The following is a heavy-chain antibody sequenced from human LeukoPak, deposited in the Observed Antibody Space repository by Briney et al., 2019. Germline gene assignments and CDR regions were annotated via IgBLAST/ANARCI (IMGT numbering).Heavy chain of an antibody. Sequence: QSGGSLRLSXAASGFTFSSYEMNWVRQAPGKGLEWVSYISSSGSTIYYADSVKGRFTISRDNAKNSLYLQMNSLRAEDTALYYCAREIFEQQLLQTDYYYYMDVWGKGTTVTVSS. CDR2: ISSSGSTI. CDR3: AREIFEQQLLQTDYYYYMDV. V-gene: IGHV3-48*03. D-gene: IGHD6-13*01. J-gene: IGHJ6*03. CDR1: GFTFSSYE.